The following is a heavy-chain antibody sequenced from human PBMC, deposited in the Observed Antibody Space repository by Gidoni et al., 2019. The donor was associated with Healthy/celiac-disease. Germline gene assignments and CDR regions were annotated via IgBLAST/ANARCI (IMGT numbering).Heavy chain of an antibody. CDR2: ISSSGSTI. J-gene: IGHJ4*02. CDR1: GFTFSDYY. CDR3: ARDVGSGSYFDY. Sequence: QVQLVASGGGLVKPGGSLRLSCAASGFTFSDYYMGWLRLAPGKGLEWVSYISSSGSTIYYADSVKGRFTISRDNAKNSLYLQMNSRGAEDTAVYYCARDVGSGSYFDYWGQGTLVTVSS. V-gene: IGHV3-11*01. D-gene: IGHD1-26*01.